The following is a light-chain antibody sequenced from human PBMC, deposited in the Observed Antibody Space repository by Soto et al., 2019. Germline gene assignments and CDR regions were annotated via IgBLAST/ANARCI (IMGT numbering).Light chain of an antibody. J-gene: IGKJ2*01. CDR1: QSVSRN. V-gene: IGKV3-15*01. CDR2: AAS. Sequence: EIVMTQSPATLSVSPGERATLSCRASQSVSRNLAWYQQKPGQAPRLLIYAASTRATGIPARFSGSGSGTEFTLTISSLQSEYFAVYYCQQYNNWPYTFGQGTKLEIK. CDR3: QQYNNWPYT.